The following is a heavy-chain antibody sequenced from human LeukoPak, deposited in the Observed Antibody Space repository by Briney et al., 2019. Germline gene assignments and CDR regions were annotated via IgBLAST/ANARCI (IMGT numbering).Heavy chain of an antibody. J-gene: IGHJ3*02. D-gene: IGHD6-19*01. CDR1: GFTFSNYG. CDR2: ISYDGSNK. CDR3: ARDRGRQAVAGTYDAFDI. Sequence: TGGSLRLSCAASGFTFSNYGMHWVRQAPAKGLEWVAVISYDGSNKYHADSVKGRFTISRDNSKKTLNLQMFRVRTEDMAVYFCARDRGRQAVAGTYDAFDIWGRGTVVTVSS. V-gene: IGHV3-30*03.